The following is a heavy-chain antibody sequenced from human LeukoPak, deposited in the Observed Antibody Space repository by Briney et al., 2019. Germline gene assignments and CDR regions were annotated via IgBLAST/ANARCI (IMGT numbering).Heavy chain of an antibody. J-gene: IGHJ4*02. V-gene: IGHV1-18*01. CDR3: AIGGAYSSDWYVDY. Sequence: ASVKVSFKASAYTFTSYGITWVRQAPGQGLEWMAWIRAHNGNTNYAQKLQGRVTMTTDISTTTAYMELRSLSSDDTAVYYCAIGGAYSSDWYVDYWGQGTLVTVSS. CDR1: AYTFTSYG. CDR2: IRAHNGNT. D-gene: IGHD6-19*01.